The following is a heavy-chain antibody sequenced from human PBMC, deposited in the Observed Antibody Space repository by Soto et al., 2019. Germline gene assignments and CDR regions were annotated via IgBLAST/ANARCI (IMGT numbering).Heavy chain of an antibody. J-gene: IGHJ3*02. CDR3: VRQGFSFENSVGYTSASAFDI. V-gene: IGHV3-11*06. CDR1: GFTFSDYY. Sequence: QEQLVESGGGLVKPGGSLRLSCAASGFTFSDYYMSWIRQAPGKGLEWVSYISYTSTYKNYADAVKGRFNISRDNAKKSLYLQKNSLRTEDTAGFYCVRQGFSFENSVGYTSASAFDILGRGTMVTVSS. CDR2: ISYTSTYK. D-gene: IGHD2-8*01.